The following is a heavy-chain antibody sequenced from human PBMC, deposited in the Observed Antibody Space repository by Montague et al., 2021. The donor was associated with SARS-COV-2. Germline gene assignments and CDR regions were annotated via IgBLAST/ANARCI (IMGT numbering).Heavy chain of an antibody. J-gene: IGHJ6*03. CDR2: INHGGST. CDR1: GTSFSGYY. V-gene: IGHV4-34*01. CDR3: ARLRDGVVPSPILGVVPYYSYYYMDV. D-gene: IGHD3-10*01. Sequence: SETLSLTCAVHGTSFSGYYWYWIRQPPRPGLGWIGEINHGGSTKYSPNLKRRLTISAATSKNQISLKLTSVAAADTAVYYCARLRDGVVPSPILGVVPYYSYYYMDVWGRGTTVTVSS.